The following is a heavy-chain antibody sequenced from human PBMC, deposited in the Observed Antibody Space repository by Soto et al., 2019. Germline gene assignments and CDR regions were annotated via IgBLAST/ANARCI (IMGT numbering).Heavy chain of an antibody. V-gene: IGHV3-11*04. D-gene: IGHD5-12*01. CDR2: ISATGSTI. CDR3: AKDQPRKRWLQFHY. J-gene: IGHJ4*02. CDR1: EFTFSYYY. Sequence: AGGSLRLSCAASEFTFSYYYMSWIRQAPGKGLEWVSYISATGSTIYYADSVKGRFTISRDNSKNTLYLQMNSLRAEDTAVYYCAKDQPRKRWLQFHYCGQGTLVTVSS.